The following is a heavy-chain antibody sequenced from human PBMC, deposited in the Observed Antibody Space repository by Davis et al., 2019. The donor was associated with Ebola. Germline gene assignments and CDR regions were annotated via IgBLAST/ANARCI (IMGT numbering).Heavy chain of an antibody. J-gene: IGHJ6*02. CDR2: ISGSGGST. CDR3: ARSGFLEWLLLYYGMDV. V-gene: IGHV3-23*01. Sequence: GGSLRLSCAASGFTFDDYAMTWVRQAPGKGLEWVSAISGSGGSTYYADSVKGRFTISRDNSKKTLYLQMNSLRAEDTAVYYCARSGFLEWLLLYYGMDVWGQGTTVTVSS. CDR1: GFTFDDYA. D-gene: IGHD3-3*01.